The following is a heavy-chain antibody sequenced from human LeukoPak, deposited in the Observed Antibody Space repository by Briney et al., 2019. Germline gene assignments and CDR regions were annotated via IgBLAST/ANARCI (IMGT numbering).Heavy chain of an antibody. CDR3: ARGNGNCSSTSCYGKNFDY. V-gene: IGHV4-34*01. CDR1: GGSFSGYY. CDR2: INHSGST. J-gene: IGHJ4*02. D-gene: IGHD2-2*01. Sequence: PSETLSLTCAVYGGSFSGYYWSWIRQPPGKGLEWIGEINHSGSTNYNPSLKSRVTISVDTSKNQFSLKLSSVTAADTAVYYCARGNGNCSSTSCYGKNFDYWGQGTLVPVSS.